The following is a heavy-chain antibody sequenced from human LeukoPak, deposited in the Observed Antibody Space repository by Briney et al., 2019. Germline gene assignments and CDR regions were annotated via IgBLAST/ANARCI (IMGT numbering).Heavy chain of an antibody. J-gene: IGHJ4*02. CDR2: ISSSGSTI. Sequence: PGGSLRLSCVASGFTFSDYYMSWIRQAPGKGLEWVSYISSSGSTIYYADSVKGRFTISRDNAKNSLFLQMNSLRAEDTAVYYCARRAYSSGWYFFDYWGQGTLVTVSS. V-gene: IGHV3-11*01. D-gene: IGHD6-19*01. CDR3: ARRAYSSGWYFFDY. CDR1: GFTFSDYY.